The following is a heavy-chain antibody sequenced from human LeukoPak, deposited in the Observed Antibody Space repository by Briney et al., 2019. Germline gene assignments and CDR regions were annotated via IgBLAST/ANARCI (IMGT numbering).Heavy chain of an antibody. Sequence: SETLSLTCAVYGGSFSGYYWSWIRQPPGKGLEWIGYIYHSGSTYYNPSLKSRVTISVDRSKNQFSLKLSSVTAADTAVYYCALNGSGEDAFDIWGQGTMVTVSS. J-gene: IGHJ3*02. CDR2: IYHSGST. D-gene: IGHD3-10*01. CDR1: GGSFSGYY. V-gene: IGHV4-34*01. CDR3: ALNGSGEDAFDI.